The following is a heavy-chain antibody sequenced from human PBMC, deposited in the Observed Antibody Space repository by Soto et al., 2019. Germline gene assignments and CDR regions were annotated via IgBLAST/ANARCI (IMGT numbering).Heavy chain of an antibody. D-gene: IGHD3-3*01. J-gene: IGHJ6*03. CDR1: GGSISSSSYY. V-gene: IGHV4-39*01. CDR2: IYYSGST. Sequence: SETLSLTCTVSGGSISSSSYYWGWIRQPPGKGLEWIGSIYYSGSTYYNPSLKSRVTISVDPSKNQFSLKLSSVTAADTAVYYCARHGCGSSTSCYAGVLRFLEWSGRIQYYYYMDVWGKGTTVTVSS. CDR3: ARHGCGSSTSCYAGVLRFLEWSGRIQYYYYMDV.